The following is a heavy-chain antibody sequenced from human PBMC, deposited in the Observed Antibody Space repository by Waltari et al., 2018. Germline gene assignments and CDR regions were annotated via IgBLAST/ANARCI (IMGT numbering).Heavy chain of an antibody. CDR3: AKGGSGAMVPDFDY. J-gene: IGHJ4*02. CDR2: ISWNRGSI. Sequence: EVQLVESGGGLVQPGRSLRLSCAASGFTSDDYAMHWVRQAPGKGLGWVSGISWNRGSIGYAGSVKGRFTISRDNAKNSRYLQMNSLRAEDTALYYCAKGGSGAMVPDFDYWGQGTLVTVSS. V-gene: IGHV3-9*02. D-gene: IGHD5-18*01. CDR1: GFTSDDYA.